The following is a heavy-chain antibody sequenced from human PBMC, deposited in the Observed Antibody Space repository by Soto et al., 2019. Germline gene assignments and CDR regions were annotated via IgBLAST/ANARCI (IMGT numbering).Heavy chain of an antibody. CDR3: ASGGDMLTGTPPGRDYYYRDV. CDR2: INAGNGNT. J-gene: IGHJ6*03. Sequence: QVQLVQSGAEVKKPGASVKVSCKASGYTFTSYAMHWVRQAPGQRLEWMGWINAGNGNTKYSQKFQGRVTITRDTSASTAYMELSSLRSEDTAVYYCASGGDMLTGTPPGRDYYYRDVWGKGITVTVSS. D-gene: IGHD3-9*01. CDR1: GYTFTSYA. V-gene: IGHV1-3*01.